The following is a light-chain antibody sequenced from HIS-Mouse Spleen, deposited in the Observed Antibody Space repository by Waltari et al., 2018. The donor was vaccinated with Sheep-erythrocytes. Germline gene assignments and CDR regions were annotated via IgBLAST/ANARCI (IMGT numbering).Light chain of an antibody. Sequence: EIVLAQSPATLSLSPGERATLSCRASQRVSSYLAWYQQKPGPAPSLLIYDASNRATGIPARFSGSGSGTDFTLTISSLEPEDFAVYYCQQRSNWYTFGQGTKLEIK. CDR3: QQRSNWYT. V-gene: IGKV3-11*01. J-gene: IGKJ2*01. CDR2: DAS. CDR1: QRVSSY.